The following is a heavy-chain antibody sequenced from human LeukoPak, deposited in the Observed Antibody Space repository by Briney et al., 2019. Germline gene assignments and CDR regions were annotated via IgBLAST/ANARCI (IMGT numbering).Heavy chain of an antibody. CDR2: ISSSSSYI. CDR1: GFTFSSYS. Sequence: GGSLRLSCAASGFTFSSYSMNWVRQAPGKGLEWVSSISSSSSYIYYADSVKGRFTISRDNAKNSLYLQMNSLRAEDTAVYYCAREGSYKVGATSYDAFDIWGQGTMVTVSS. D-gene: IGHD1-26*01. V-gene: IGHV3-21*01. J-gene: IGHJ3*02. CDR3: AREGSYKVGATSYDAFDI.